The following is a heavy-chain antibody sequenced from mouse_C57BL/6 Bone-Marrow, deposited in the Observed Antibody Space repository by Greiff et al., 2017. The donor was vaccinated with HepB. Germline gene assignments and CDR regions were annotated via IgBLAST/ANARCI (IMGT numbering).Heavy chain of an antibody. CDR2: ISYSGST. CDR1: GYSITSDY. Sequence: EVQLVESGPGLAKPSQTLSLTCSVTGYSITSDYWNWIRKFPGNKLEYMGYISYSGSTYYNPSLKSRISITRDTSKNQYYLQLNSVTTEDTATYYCARSSYDYDVDYYAMDYWGQGTSVTVSS. D-gene: IGHD2-4*01. J-gene: IGHJ4*01. CDR3: ARSSYDYDVDYYAMDY. V-gene: IGHV3-8*01.